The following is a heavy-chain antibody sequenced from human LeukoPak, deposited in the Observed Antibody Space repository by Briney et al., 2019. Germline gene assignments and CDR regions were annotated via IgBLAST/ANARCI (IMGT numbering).Heavy chain of an antibody. D-gene: IGHD6-25*01. Sequence: AVTVSCKASGYIFTTYGISWVRQAPGQRLEWIGWSSPYSGNTDYAQKFQGRVTMTTDASTTTAYMELRSLISDDTAVYYYARADPTNSGDEYFDYWGQGTLITVSS. V-gene: IGHV1-18*01. CDR2: SSPYSGNT. J-gene: IGHJ4*02. CDR1: GYIFTTYG. CDR3: ARADPTNSGDEYFDY.